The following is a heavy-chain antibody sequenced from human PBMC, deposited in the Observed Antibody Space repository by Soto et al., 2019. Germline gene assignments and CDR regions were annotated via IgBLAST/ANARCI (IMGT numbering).Heavy chain of an antibody. CDR1: GFTFSSYP. CDR3: VRQLLQDSSGWFD. D-gene: IGHD6-19*01. CDR2: ISGIGNVM. V-gene: IGHV3-48*01. Sequence: EVQLVESGGGLVQPGGSLRLSFEASGFTFSSYPMNWVRHAPGKGLQWVSYISGIGNVMYYTDSVRGRFTISRDNAKNSLYLELTSLRVEDTAVYYCVRQLLQDSSGWFDWGQGTLVTVSS. J-gene: IGHJ4*02.